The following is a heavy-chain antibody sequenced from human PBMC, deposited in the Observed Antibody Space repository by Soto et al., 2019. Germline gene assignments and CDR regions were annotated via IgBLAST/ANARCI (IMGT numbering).Heavy chain of an antibody. V-gene: IGHV3-73*01. Sequence: PGGSLSLSCAASGFTFSGSAMHWVRQASGKGLEWVGRIRSKANSYATAYAASVKGRFTISRDDSKNTAYLQMNSLKTEDTAVYYCTRHIGAPRGYSYGFSGYYYGMDVWGQGTTVTVSS. CDR1: GFTFSGSA. J-gene: IGHJ6*02. CDR2: IRSKANSYAT. D-gene: IGHD5-18*01. CDR3: TRHIGAPRGYSYGFSGYYYGMDV.